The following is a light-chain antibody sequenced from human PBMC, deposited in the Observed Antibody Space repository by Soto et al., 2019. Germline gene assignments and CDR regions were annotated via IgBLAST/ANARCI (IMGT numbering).Light chain of an antibody. Sequence: EIVLTQSPATLSSSPGERATLSCRASQTVFSRLAWYQHKPGQAPRLLIYDSSIRATGIPVRFSGSGSGTDFTLTISSLQPEDFAVYYCHQRRSWPRTFGQGTRWIS. J-gene: IGKJ1*01. CDR2: DSS. CDR3: HQRRSWPRT. V-gene: IGKV3-11*01. CDR1: QTVFSR.